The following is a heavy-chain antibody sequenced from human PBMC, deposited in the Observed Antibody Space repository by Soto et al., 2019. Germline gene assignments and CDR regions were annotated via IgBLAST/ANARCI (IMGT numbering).Heavy chain of an antibody. D-gene: IGHD6-19*01. CDR2: IYYSGST. Sequence: SETLSLTCTVSGGSISSYYWSWIRQPPGKGLEWIGYIYYSGSTNYNPSLKSRVTILVDTSKNQFSLKLSSVTAADTAVYYCGRQVEYSSGGFDYWGQGTLVTVSS. CDR1: GGSISSYY. J-gene: IGHJ4*02. CDR3: GRQVEYSSGGFDY. V-gene: IGHV4-59*08.